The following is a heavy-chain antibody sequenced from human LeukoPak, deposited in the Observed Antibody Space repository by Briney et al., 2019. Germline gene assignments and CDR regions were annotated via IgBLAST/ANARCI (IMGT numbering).Heavy chain of an antibody. Sequence: SETLSLTCTVSGSSISSYYWSWIRQPPGKGLEWIGYIYYSGSTNYNPSLKSRVTISVDTSKNQFSLKLSSVTAADTAVYYCATSHSSSWSGGFDYWGQGTLVTVSS. V-gene: IGHV4-59*01. CDR1: GSSISSYY. D-gene: IGHD6-13*01. J-gene: IGHJ4*02. CDR2: IYYSGST. CDR3: ATSHSSSWSGGFDY.